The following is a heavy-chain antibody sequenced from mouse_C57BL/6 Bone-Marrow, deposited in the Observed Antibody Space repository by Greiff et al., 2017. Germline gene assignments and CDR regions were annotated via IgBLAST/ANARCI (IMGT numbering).Heavy chain of an antibody. CDR1: GYTFTDYE. CDR2: IDPAAGGT. Sequence: VQVVESGAELVRPGASVTLSCKASGYTFTDYEMHWVKQTPVHGLEWLGAIDPAAGGTDYTPKFTGQAILTADTSSSASFMELRSLTSENSAVYYCTRAICDGSSLDYWGQGTTLTVSS. D-gene: IGHD1-1*01. V-gene: IGHV1-15*01. CDR3: TRAICDGSSLDY. J-gene: IGHJ2*01.